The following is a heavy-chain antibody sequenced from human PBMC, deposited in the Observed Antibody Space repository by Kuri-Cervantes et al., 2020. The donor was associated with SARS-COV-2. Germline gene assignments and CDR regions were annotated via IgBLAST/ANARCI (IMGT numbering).Heavy chain of an antibody. V-gene: IGHV4-59*01. CDR2: VHHTGTT. CDR3: ARGGYSSGWVYWYLDL. J-gene: IGHJ2*01. Sequence: GSLRLSCTVSGASINPYYWNWLRLTPGKALEWIGYVHHTGTTNYSPSLKSRLTISLDTSKSQFSLKLTSVTAADTALYYCARGGYSSGWVYWYLDLWGRGTLVTVSS. D-gene: IGHD6-19*01. CDR1: GASINPYY.